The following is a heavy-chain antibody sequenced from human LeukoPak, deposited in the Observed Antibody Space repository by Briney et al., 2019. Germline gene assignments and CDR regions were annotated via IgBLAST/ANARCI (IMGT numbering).Heavy chain of an antibody. D-gene: IGHD6-6*01. CDR3: ARVPIAARGYYYYYYYMDV. Sequence: ASVKVSCKASGYTFTSYGISWVRQAPGQGLEWMGWISAYNGNTNYAQKLQGRVTMTTDTSTSTAYMELRSLRSDDTAVYYCARVPIAARGYYYYYYYMDVWGKGTTVTVSS. V-gene: IGHV1-18*01. J-gene: IGHJ6*03. CDR2: ISAYNGNT. CDR1: GYTFTSYG.